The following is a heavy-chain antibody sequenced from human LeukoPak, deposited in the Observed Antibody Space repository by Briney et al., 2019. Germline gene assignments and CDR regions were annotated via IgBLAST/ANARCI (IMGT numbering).Heavy chain of an antibody. Sequence: GGSLRLSCAASGFTVSSNYMSWVRQAPGKGLEWVSVIYSGGSTYYADSVKGRFTISRDNPKNTLYLQMNSLRAEDTAVYYCAREEYYYDSRGYSMWYFQHWGQGTLVTVSS. CDR2: IYSGGST. CDR1: GFTVSSNY. V-gene: IGHV3-53*01. D-gene: IGHD3-22*01. J-gene: IGHJ1*01. CDR3: AREEYYYDSRGYSMWYFQH.